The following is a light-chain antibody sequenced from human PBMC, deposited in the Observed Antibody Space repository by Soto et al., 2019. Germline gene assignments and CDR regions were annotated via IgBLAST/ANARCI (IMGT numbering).Light chain of an antibody. CDR1: QSVSSY. CDR3: QQRRNWPPIT. CDR2: DAS. Sequence: EIMLTQSPANLSLSPGERATLSCRASQSVSSYLAWYQQKPGQAPRLLIYDASNRATGIPARFSGSGSGTDFTLTISSLDPEDFAVYYCQQRRNWPPITFGQGTLLEVK. J-gene: IGKJ5*01. V-gene: IGKV3-11*01.